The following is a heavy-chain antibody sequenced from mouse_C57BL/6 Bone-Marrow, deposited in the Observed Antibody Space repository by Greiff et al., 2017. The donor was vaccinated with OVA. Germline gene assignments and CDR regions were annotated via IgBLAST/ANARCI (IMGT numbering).Heavy chain of an antibody. CDR1: GFTFSSYG. Sequence: EVQLVESGGDLVKPGGSLKLSCAASGFTFSSYGMSWVRQTPDKRLEWVATISSGGSYTYYPDSVKGRFTISRDNAKNTLYLQMSSLKSEDTAMDYCARQTMGLLRDAMDYWGQGTSVTVSS. D-gene: IGHD2-12*01. J-gene: IGHJ4*01. CDR3: ARQTMGLLRDAMDY. V-gene: IGHV5-6*01. CDR2: ISSGGSYT.